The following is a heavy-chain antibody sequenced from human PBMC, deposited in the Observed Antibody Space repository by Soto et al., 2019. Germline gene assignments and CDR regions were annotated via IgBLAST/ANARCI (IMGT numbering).Heavy chain of an antibody. V-gene: IGHV3-21*01. CDR3: ARASGSGYYGMDV. CDR2: ISSSSSYI. D-gene: IGHD2-15*01. Sequence: GSLRLSCAASGFTFSSYSMNWVRQAPGKGLEWVSSISSSSSYIYYADSVKGRFTISRDNAKNSLYLQMNSLRAEDTAVYYCARASGSGYYGMDVWGQGTTVTVSS. CDR1: GFTFSSYS. J-gene: IGHJ6*02.